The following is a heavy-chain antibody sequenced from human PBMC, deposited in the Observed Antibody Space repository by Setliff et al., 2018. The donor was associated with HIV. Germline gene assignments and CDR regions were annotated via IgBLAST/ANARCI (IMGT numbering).Heavy chain of an antibody. J-gene: IGHJ4*02. CDR2: ISGSGDIT. Sequence: GGSLRLSCAASGFTLNTYAMNWVRQAPGKGLEWVSTISGSGDITFYADSVKGRFTISTDNSKGTLYLQMNSLRAEDTAVYYCATVWTAGSLFYWGQGTLVTVSS. D-gene: IGHD6-13*01. V-gene: IGHV3-23*01. CDR1: GFTLNTYA. CDR3: ATVWTAGSLFY.